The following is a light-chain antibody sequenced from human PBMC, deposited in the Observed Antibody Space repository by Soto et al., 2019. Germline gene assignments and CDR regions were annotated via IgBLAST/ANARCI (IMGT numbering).Light chain of an antibody. Sequence: DIQMTQSPSTLSASVGDRVTITCRASQSISSWLAWYQQKPGKAPKLLIYDASNLESGVPSRFSGGGSGTEFSLTISSLQPDDFATYYCQHYNSYSEAFGQGTEVDI. CDR1: QSISSW. J-gene: IGKJ1*01. V-gene: IGKV1-5*01. CDR2: DAS. CDR3: QHYNSYSEA.